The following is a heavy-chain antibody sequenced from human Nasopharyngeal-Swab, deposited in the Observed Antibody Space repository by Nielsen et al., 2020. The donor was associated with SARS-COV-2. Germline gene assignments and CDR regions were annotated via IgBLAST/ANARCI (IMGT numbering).Heavy chain of an antibody. J-gene: IGHJ4*02. CDR3: ASSPPGNYEAYFNY. D-gene: IGHD1-7*01. CDR2: IAIDGSDYE. V-gene: IGHV3-30-3*01. Sequence: GESLKISCAASGISLSNSILQWVRQAPGKGLEWVAVIAIDGSDYEQYADSVRGRFTISRDTFENTLHLQMNSLTPDDTAVYYCASSPPGNYEAYFNYWGQGTLVTVSS. CDR1: GISLSNSI.